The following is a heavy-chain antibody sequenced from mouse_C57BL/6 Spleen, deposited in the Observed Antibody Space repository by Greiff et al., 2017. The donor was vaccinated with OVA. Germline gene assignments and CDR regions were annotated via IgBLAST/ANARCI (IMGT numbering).Heavy chain of an antibody. Sequence: VQLQQSGPELVKPGASVKISCKASGYAFSSSWMNWVKQRPGKGLEWIGRIYPGDGDTNYNGKFKGKATLTADKSSSTAYMQLSSLTSEDSAVDFGARSGYYGRSNYFDYWGQGTTVTVSS. CDR1: GYAFSSSW. D-gene: IGHD1-1*01. CDR2: IYPGDGDT. V-gene: IGHV1-82*01. J-gene: IGHJ2*01. CDR3: ARSGYYGRSNYFDY.